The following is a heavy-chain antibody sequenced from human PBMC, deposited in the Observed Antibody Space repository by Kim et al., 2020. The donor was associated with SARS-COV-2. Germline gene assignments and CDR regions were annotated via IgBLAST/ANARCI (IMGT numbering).Heavy chain of an antibody. Sequence: GGSLRLSCAASGFTFSNYWMHWVRQTPGKGLMWVARINGDGSNPTYAESVKGRFTISRDNGENTLYLQMNSLRAEDTAVYFCASFGSGLWGFWGRGTLVTVSS. V-gene: IGHV3-74*01. J-gene: IGHJ4*02. CDR2: INGDGSNP. D-gene: IGHD6-19*01. CDR3: ASFGSGLWGF. CDR1: GFTFSNYW.